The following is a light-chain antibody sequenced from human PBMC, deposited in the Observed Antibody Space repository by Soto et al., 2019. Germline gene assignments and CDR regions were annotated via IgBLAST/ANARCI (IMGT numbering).Light chain of an antibody. CDR2: EVS. Sequence: QSVLTQPASVSGSPGQSITISCIGTSSDIGSYNHVAWYQQFPGKSPKLTIYEVSSRPSGVSSRFSGSKSGNTASLTISGLQAEDEADYYCIAYTGSSTSYVFGSGTK. V-gene: IGLV2-14*01. CDR1: SSDIGSYNH. J-gene: IGLJ1*01. CDR3: IAYTGSSTSYV.